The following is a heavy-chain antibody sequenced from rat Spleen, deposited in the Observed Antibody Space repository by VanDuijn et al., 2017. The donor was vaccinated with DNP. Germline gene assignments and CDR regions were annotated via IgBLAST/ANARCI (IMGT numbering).Heavy chain of an antibody. D-gene: IGHD1-4*01. Sequence: EVQLVESGGDLVQPGTSLKLSCVASGFTFNNYWMYWIRQAPGKGLEWVASINTDGGSTYYADSVKGRFTISRDNAINTLYLQMNSLRSEDTATYYCARGNYPGINTFDYWGQGVMVTVSS. J-gene: IGHJ2*01. CDR1: GFTFNNYW. CDR3: ARGNYPGINTFDY. CDR2: INTDGGST. V-gene: IGHV5-31*01.